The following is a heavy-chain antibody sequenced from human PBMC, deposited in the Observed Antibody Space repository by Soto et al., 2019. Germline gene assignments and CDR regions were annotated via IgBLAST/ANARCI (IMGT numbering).Heavy chain of an antibody. CDR3: ARGRTAARPPSNWFDP. Sequence: TLSLTCGVSGYSISSDNWWVWIRQPPGKGLEWIGYIHYSGITNYNPSLKSRVTISVDTSKNQFSLKLSSVTAADTAVYYCARGRTAARPPSNWFDPWGQGTLVTVSS. V-gene: IGHV4-28*03. J-gene: IGHJ5*02. CDR2: IHYSGIT. CDR1: GYSISSDNW. D-gene: IGHD6-6*01.